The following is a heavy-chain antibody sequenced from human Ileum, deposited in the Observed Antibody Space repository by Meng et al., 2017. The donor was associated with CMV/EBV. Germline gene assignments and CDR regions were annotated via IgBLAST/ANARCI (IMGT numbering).Heavy chain of an antibody. Sequence: SCKASGYTFTVYYIHWVRQAPGQGLEWMVWISPNSGDTSSAQKFQGRVTMTRDTSISTAYMELSSLTSDDTAVYYCARGRGAASFDFWGQGTLVTVSS. CDR2: ISPNSGDT. CDR1: GYTFTVYY. J-gene: IGHJ4*02. V-gene: IGHV1-2*02. D-gene: IGHD2-15*01. CDR3: ARGRGAASFDF.